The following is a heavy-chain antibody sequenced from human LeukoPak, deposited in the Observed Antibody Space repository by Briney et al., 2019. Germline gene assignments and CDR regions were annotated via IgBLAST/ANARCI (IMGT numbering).Heavy chain of an antibody. CDR1: GFTFDDYA. CDR3: AKGDMVGGVMGGFAP. V-gene: IGHV3-9*01. D-gene: IGHD3-10*01. J-gene: IGHJ5*02. CDR2: ISWNSGSI. Sequence: GRSLRLSCAASGFTFDDYAMHWVRQAPGKGLEWVSGISWNSGSIGYADSVKGRFTISRDNAKNSLYLQMNSLRAEDTALYYCAKGDMVGGVMGGFAPWGQETLVTVSS.